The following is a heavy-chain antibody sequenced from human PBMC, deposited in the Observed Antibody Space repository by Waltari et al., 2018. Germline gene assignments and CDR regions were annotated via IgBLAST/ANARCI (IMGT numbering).Heavy chain of an antibody. CDR3: ARLRLRSNAFDI. V-gene: IGHV4-34*01. CDR1: GGSLSGYY. D-gene: IGHD4-17*01. CDR2: INHSGST. J-gene: IGHJ3*02. Sequence: QVQLQQWGAGLLKPSETLSLTCAVYGGSLSGYYWSWIRQPPGKGLEWIGEINHSGSTNYNPSLKSRVTISVDTSKNQFSLKLSSVTAADTAVYYCARLRLRSNAFDIWGQGTMVTVSS.